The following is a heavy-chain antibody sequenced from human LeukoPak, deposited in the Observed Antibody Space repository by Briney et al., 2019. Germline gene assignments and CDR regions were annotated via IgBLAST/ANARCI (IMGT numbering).Heavy chain of an antibody. J-gene: IGHJ4*02. Sequence: GGSLRLSCAASGFTFDDYAMHWVRQAPGKGQERVSGSSWYSGSIGYADSVKGRFTISRDNAKNSLYLQMNSLRAEDTALYYCAKEGSRYCSGGSCYGNHSDYWGQGTLVTVSS. CDR1: GFTFDDYA. CDR3: AKEGSRYCSGGSCYGNHSDY. CDR2: SSWYSGSI. V-gene: IGHV3-9*01. D-gene: IGHD2-15*01.